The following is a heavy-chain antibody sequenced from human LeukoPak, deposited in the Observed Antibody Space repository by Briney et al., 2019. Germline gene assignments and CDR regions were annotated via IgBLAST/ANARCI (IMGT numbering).Heavy chain of an antibody. J-gene: IGHJ4*02. CDR2: ISYTGTT. V-gene: IGHV4-59*08. CDR1: GGSISSYY. CDR3: ARIFPSSTWFLDYFDY. Sequence: SETLSLTCTVSGGSISSYYWSWIRQPPGKGLGWIGYISYTGTTNYNPSLKSRVTISVDTSKIQFSLKLSSVTAADTAVYYCARIFPSSTWFLDYFDYWGQGTLVTVSS. D-gene: IGHD6-13*01.